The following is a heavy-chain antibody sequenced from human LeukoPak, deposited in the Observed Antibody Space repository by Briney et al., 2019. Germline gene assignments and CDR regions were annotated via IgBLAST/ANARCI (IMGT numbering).Heavy chain of an antibody. J-gene: IGHJ4*02. Sequence: ASVNVSCKASGYTFTNYHINWVRQASGQGLEWMTWINPDTGDKGYARKFQDRVTIPPDTSTSTAYMELGSLRSEDTAVYFCARTTSMTASGYDYWGQGTLVSVSS. CDR2: INPDTGDK. CDR1: GYTFTNYH. D-gene: IGHD2-21*02. CDR3: ARTTSMTASGYDY. V-gene: IGHV1-8*03.